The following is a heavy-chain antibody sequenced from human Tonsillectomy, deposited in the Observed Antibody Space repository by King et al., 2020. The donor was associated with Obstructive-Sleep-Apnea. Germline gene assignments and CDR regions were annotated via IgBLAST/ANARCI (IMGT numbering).Heavy chain of an antibody. J-gene: IGHJ6*02. Sequence: VQLVESGGGVVQPGRSLRLSCAASGFTFSTYAMHWVRQAPGKGLEWVAVISYDGSKKYYADSVRGRFTISRDNSKNMLYLQMNSLRADDTAVYYCARGFEGYCSSTSCSGYYYGMDVWGQGTTVTVSS. V-gene: IGHV3-30*04. D-gene: IGHD2-2*01. CDR1: GFTFSTYA. CDR3: ARGFEGYCSSTSCSGYYYGMDV. CDR2: ISYDGSKK.